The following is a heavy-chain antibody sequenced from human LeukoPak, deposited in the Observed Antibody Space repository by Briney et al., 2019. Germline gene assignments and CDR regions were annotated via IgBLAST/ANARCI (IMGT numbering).Heavy chain of an antibody. Sequence: SETLSLTCAVYGGSFSGYYWSWIRQPPGKGLEWIGEINHSGSTNYNPSLKSRVTISVDTSKNQFSLKLSAVTAADTAVYYCARARCGGDCYLPRFDYWGQGTLVTVSS. J-gene: IGHJ4*02. D-gene: IGHD2-21*02. CDR3: ARARCGGDCYLPRFDY. CDR1: GGSFSGYY. CDR2: INHSGST. V-gene: IGHV4-34*01.